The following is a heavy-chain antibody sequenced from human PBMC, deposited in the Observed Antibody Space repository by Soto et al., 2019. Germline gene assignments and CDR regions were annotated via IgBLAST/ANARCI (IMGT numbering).Heavy chain of an antibody. D-gene: IGHD3-3*01. CDR1: GGTFSSYA. Sequence: QVQLVQSGAEVKKPGSSVKVSCKASGGTFSSYAISWVRQAPGQGLEWMGGIIPIFGTANYAQKFQGRVTITADESTSTAYMELSSLRSEDTAVYYCASGYYDFWSGPGAGMDVWGQGTTVTVSS. CDR3: ASGYYDFWSGPGAGMDV. V-gene: IGHV1-69*12. J-gene: IGHJ6*02. CDR2: IIPIFGTA.